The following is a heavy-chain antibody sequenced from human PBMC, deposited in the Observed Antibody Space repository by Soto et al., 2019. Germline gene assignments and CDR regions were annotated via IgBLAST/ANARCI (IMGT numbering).Heavy chain of an antibody. CDR3: AISTELPPSLDFDY. CDR1: GGSFSGYY. CDR2: INHSGST. J-gene: IGHJ4*02. Sequence: PSETLSLTCAVYGGSFSGYYWSWIRQPPGKGLEWIGEINHSGSTNYNPSLKSRVTISVDTSKNQFSLKLSSVTAADTAVYYCAISTELPPSLDFDYSCPGTLVTVSS. D-gene: IGHD1-26*01. V-gene: IGHV4-34*01.